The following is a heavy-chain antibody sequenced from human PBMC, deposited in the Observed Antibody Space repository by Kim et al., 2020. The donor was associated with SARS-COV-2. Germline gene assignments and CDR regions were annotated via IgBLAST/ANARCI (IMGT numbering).Heavy chain of an antibody. Sequence: SVKVSCKASGGTFSSYAISWVRQAPGQGLEWMGRIIPILGIANYAQKFQGRVTITADKSTSTAYMELSSLRSEDTTVYYCASPSKIVATMRTDGDAFDI. V-gene: IGHV1-69*04. D-gene: IGHD5-12*01. CDR1: GGTFSSYA. CDR3: ASPSKIVATMRTDGDAFDI. J-gene: IGHJ3*02. CDR2: IIPILGIA.